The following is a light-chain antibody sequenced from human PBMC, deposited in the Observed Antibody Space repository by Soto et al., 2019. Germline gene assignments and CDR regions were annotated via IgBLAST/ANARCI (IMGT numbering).Light chain of an antibody. CDR3: SSYRRGSTYV. Sequence: QSALTQPASVSGSPGQSITVSCTGTSSDVGSYNYVSWYQQHPGKAPRLMIYDVTNRPSGVSNRFSGSKSGNTASLTISGLQAEDEADYYCSSYRRGSTYVFGTGTKVTVL. CDR1: SSDVGSYNY. V-gene: IGLV2-14*01. J-gene: IGLJ1*01. CDR2: DVT.